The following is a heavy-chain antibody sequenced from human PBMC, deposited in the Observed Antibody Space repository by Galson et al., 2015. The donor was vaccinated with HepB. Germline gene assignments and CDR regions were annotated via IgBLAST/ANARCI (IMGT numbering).Heavy chain of an antibody. Sequence: SVKVSCKASGYTFTSYAMNWVRQAPGQGLEWMGWINTNTGNPTYAQGFTGRFVFSLDTSVSTAYLQISSLKAEDTAVYYCARCTMVQGVIRGYYYYYMDVWGKGTTVTVSS. D-gene: IGHD3-10*01. CDR1: GYTFTSYA. V-gene: IGHV7-4-1*02. J-gene: IGHJ6*03. CDR2: INTNTGNP. CDR3: ARCTMVQGVIRGYYYYYMDV.